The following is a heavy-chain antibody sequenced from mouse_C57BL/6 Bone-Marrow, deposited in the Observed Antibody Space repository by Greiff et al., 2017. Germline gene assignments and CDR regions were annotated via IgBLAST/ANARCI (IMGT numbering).Heavy chain of an antibody. V-gene: IGHV1-69*01. CDR1: GYTFTSHW. CDR2: IDPSDSYT. J-gene: IGHJ2*01. Sequence: VQLQQSGAELVMPGASVKLSCKTSGYTFTSHWIHWVKQRPGQGLEWIGEIDPSDSYTNYNQPFKGRSTLTVDKSSSTAYMQLSGLTSVDSAVYYGARRRFTYYLDYWGQGTTLTVSS. CDR3: ARRRFTYYLDY.